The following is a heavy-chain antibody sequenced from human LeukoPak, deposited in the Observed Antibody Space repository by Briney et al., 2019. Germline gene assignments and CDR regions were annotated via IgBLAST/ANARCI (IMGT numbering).Heavy chain of an antibody. Sequence: ASVKVSCEASGYTFTSYGISWVRQAPGQGLEWMGWISAYNGNTNYAQKLQGRVTMTTDTSTSTAYMELRSLRSDDTAVYYCARGPYTYYYDSLPDYWGQGTLVTVSS. CDR3: ARGPYTYYYDSLPDY. D-gene: IGHD3-22*01. CDR1: GYTFTSYG. V-gene: IGHV1-18*01. J-gene: IGHJ4*02. CDR2: ISAYNGNT.